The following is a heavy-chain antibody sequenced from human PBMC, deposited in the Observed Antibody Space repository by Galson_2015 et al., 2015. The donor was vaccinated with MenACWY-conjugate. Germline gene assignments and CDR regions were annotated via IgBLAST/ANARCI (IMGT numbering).Heavy chain of an antibody. Sequence: QSGAEVKKPGESLTISCQTSGYSFASYWIVWVRQVPGKGLELLGTMYPGDSDAKYSPPFQGQATMSADQSINTAYLRWTSLKSSDSAIYYCARRSARSHFDHWGQGTLVTVSS. J-gene: IGHJ4*02. D-gene: IGHD6-6*01. V-gene: IGHV5-51*03. CDR3: ARRSARSHFDH. CDR2: MYPGDSDA. CDR1: GYSFASYW.